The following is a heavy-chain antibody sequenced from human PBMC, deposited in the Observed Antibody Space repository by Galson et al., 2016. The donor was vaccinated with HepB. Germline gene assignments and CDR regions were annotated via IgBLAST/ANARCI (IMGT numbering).Heavy chain of an antibody. V-gene: IGHV3-74*01. CDR1: GFTFRNHQ. Sequence: SLRLSCAVSGFTFRNHQMHWVRQVPGKGLVWVARIEGDGSSPIYADSVKGRFTIYRDNAENTLCLQMNSLRAEDTAVYYCTRDLSGPDYWGQGTLVTVSS. CDR2: IEGDGSSP. J-gene: IGHJ4*02. CDR3: TRDLSGPDY.